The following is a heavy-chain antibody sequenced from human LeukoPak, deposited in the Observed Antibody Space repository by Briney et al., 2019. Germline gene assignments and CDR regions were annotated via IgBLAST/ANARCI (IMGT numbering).Heavy chain of an antibody. J-gene: IGHJ4*02. CDR1: GYSISSGYY. D-gene: IGHD3-22*01. CDR2: IYHSGTT. V-gene: IGHV4-38-2*02. CDR3: AKGGGQGSSGYYYFDD. Sequence: SETLSLTCTVSGYSISSGYYWGWIRQPPGKGLEWIGSIYHSGTTYFNPSLKSRVTLSVDTSKNQFSLKLSSVTAADTAVYYCAKGGGQGSSGYYYFDDWGQGTPVTVSS.